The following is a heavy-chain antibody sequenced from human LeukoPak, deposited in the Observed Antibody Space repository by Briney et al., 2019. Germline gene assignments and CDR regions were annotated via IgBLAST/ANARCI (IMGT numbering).Heavy chain of an antibody. CDR1: GGSFSGYY. V-gene: IGHV4-34*01. D-gene: IGHD3-10*01. Sequence: SETLSLTCAVYGGSFSGYYWSWIRQPPGKGLEWIGEINHSGSTNYNPSLKSRVTISVDTSKNQFSLKLSSVTAADTAVYYCAREKGYYYGSGSYGNFDYWGQGTLVTVSS. J-gene: IGHJ4*02. CDR2: INHSGST. CDR3: AREKGYYYGSGSYGNFDY.